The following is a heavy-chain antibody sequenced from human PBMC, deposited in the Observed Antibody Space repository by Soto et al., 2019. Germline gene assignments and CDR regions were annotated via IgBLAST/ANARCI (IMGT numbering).Heavy chain of an antibody. J-gene: IGHJ4*02. Sequence: SVKVSCKASGGTFSSYTISWVRQAPGQGLEWMGRIIPILGIAKYSQKFQGRVTITRDTSASTAYMELSSLRSEDTAVYYCARDRFRIAAAGTPFDYWGQGTLVTVSS. CDR3: ARDRFRIAAAGTPFDY. V-gene: IGHV1-69*04. CDR2: IIPILGIA. D-gene: IGHD6-13*01. CDR1: GGTFSSYT.